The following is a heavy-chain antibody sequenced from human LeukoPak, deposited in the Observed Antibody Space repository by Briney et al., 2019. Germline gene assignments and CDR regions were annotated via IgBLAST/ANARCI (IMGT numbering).Heavy chain of an antibody. CDR3: AKGLSAVTTRPDDTFDI. CDR2: ISGSGDTT. V-gene: IGHV3-23*01. CDR1: GLTFSSYD. J-gene: IGHJ3*02. D-gene: IGHD4-17*01. Sequence: GGSLRFSCAASGLTFSSYDMTWVRQAPGKGLEWVSSISGSGDTTYYADSVRGRFTISRDNSKNTLYLQIHFLRADDTAVYYCAKGLSAVTTRPDDTFDIWGLGTMVIVSS.